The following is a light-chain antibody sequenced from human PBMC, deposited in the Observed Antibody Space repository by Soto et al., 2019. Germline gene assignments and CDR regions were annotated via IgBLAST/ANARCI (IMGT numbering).Light chain of an antibody. V-gene: IGKV3-20*01. J-gene: IGKJ2*01. CDR1: QSVSSSY. CDR3: QQYGSSPYT. CDR2: GAS. Sequence: EIVLTQSPGTLSLSPGERATLSCRANQSVSSSYLAWYQQKPGQAPRLLIYGASSRATGIPDRFSGSGSGTYFTLTISRPEPEDFTVYYCQQYGSSPYTFGQGTKLEIK.